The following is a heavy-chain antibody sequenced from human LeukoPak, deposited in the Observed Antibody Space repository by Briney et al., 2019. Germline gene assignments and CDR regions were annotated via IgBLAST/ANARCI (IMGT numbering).Heavy chain of an antibody. CDR2: IHYTGRT. V-gene: IGHV4-39*07. CDR3: ARVIMVYAIYFDY. Sequence: PSEPLSLTCTVSGGSISSDTSHWGWIRQPPGKGLEWIGSIHYTGRTYYNPSLKSRVTISVDTSKSQFSLKLPSVTAADTAVYYCARVIMVYAIYFDYWGQGTLVTVSS. CDR1: GGSISSDTSH. D-gene: IGHD2-8*01. J-gene: IGHJ4*02.